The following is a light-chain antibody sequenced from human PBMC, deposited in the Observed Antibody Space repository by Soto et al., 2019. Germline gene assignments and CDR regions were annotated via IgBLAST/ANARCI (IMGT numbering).Light chain of an antibody. CDR1: QSVSSSY. V-gene: IGKV3-20*01. CDR3: QQYGSSPLT. CDR2: GAS. Sequence: EIVLTQSPGTLSLSPGERATLSCRASQSVSSSYLAWYQQKPGQAPRLLIYGASSRATGIPDRFSGSGSGTDFTLTISRLEDEDFEVYYCQQYGSSPLTFGGGTKVEIK. J-gene: IGKJ4*01.